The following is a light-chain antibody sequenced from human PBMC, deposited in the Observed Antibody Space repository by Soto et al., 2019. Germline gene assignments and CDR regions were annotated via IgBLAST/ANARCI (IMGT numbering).Light chain of an antibody. CDR3: QLYNSYSPVT. V-gene: IGKV1-5*01. CDR2: DAS. Sequence: DIQMTQSPSTLSASVGDRVTITCRASQSISSWLAWYQQKPGKAPKLLIYDASSLESGVPSRLSGSGSGTEFSLSISSLQPGDVATYYCQLYNSYSPVTFGQGTKLEIK. J-gene: IGKJ2*01. CDR1: QSISSW.